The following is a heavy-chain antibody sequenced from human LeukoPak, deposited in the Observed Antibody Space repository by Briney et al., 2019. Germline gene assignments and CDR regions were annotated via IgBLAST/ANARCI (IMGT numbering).Heavy chain of an antibody. CDR3: ARDFAVGIVTIVRGAFDY. CDR2: IYYSGST. D-gene: IGHD3-10*01. CDR1: GGSISSSSYY. V-gene: IGHV4-39*07. J-gene: IGHJ4*02. Sequence: SETLSLTCTVSGGSISSSSYYWGWIRQPPGKGLEWIGSIYYSGSTYYNPSLKSRVTISVDTSKNQFSLKLSSVTAADTAVYYCARDFAVGIVTIVRGAFDYWGQGTLVTVSS.